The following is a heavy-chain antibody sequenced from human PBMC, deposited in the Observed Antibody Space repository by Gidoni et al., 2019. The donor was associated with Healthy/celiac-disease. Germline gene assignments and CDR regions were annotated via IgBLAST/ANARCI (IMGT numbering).Heavy chain of an antibody. D-gene: IGHD6-19*01. Sequence: EVQLVESGGGLVQPGRYLRLSCAASGFTFDDYAMHWFRQAPGKGLEWVSGISWNSGSICYADSVKGRSTISRDNAKNSLYLQMNSLRAEDTALYYCAKATVAGHTAVYFDYWGQGTLVTVSS. V-gene: IGHV3-9*01. CDR2: ISWNSGSI. CDR1: GFTFDDYA. CDR3: AKATVAGHTAVYFDY. J-gene: IGHJ4*02.